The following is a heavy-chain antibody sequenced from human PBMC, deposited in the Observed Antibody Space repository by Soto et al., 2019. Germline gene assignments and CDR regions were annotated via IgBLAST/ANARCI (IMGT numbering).Heavy chain of an antibody. J-gene: IGHJ6*02. CDR2: IIPILGIA. CDR1: GGTFSSYT. CDR3: ASGQYSGYVYYYYYGMDV. D-gene: IGHD5-12*01. V-gene: IGHV1-69*02. Sequence: QVQLVQSGAEVKKPGSSVKVSCKASGGTFSSYTISWVRQAPVQGLEWMGRIIPILGIANYAQKFQGRVTITAYKSTSTAYVELSSLRSEDTAVYYCASGQYSGYVYYYYYGMDVWGQGTTVTVSS.